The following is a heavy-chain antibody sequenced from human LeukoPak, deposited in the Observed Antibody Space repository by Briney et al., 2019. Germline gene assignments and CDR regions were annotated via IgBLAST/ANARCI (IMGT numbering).Heavy chain of an antibody. V-gene: IGHV4-4*09. CDR3: ARIVYYDSSGYGNAFDI. CDR2: IYASGST. D-gene: IGHD3-22*01. J-gene: IGHJ3*02. CDR1: GGSISSYL. Sequence: SETLSLTCTVSGGSISSYLWTWIRQPPGKGLEWIGYIYASGSTNYNPSLKSRVTISVDTSKIQFSLKLSSVTAADTAVYYCARIVYYDSSGYGNAFDIWGQGTMVTVSS.